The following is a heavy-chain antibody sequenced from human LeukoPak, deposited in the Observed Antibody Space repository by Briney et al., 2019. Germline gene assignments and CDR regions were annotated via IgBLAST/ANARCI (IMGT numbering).Heavy chain of an antibody. CDR1: GGTFSSYA. CDR2: MNPHSGNT. Sequence: ASVKVSCKASGGTFSSYAISWVRQAPGQGLEWMGWMNPHSGNTGYAQNFQGRVTITRDTSISTAYMELSSLRSEDTAVYYCARTDHGSDNSDYYYLPDYWGQGTLVTVSS. V-gene: IGHV1-8*03. J-gene: IGHJ4*02. CDR3: ARTDHGSDNSDYYYLPDY. D-gene: IGHD3-22*01.